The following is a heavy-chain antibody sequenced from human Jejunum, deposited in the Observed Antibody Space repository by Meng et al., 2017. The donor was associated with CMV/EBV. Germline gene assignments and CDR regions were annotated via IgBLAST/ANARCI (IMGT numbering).Heavy chain of an antibody. CDR2: MRSAGTTP. CDR1: FRDYG. Sequence: FRDYGIHWVRQAPGKGLEWLTFMRSAGTTPYYADSVKGRSTISRDSSKNTLYLQINSLRTEDTAVYYCAKGLSGHPNYYYYAMDVWGQGTTVTVSS. D-gene: IGHD3-3*01. V-gene: IGHV3-30*02. J-gene: IGHJ6*02. CDR3: AKGLSGHPNYYYYAMDV.